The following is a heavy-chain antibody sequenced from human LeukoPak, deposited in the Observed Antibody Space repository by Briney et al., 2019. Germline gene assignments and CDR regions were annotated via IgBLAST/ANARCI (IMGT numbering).Heavy chain of an antibody. Sequence: GGSLRLSCAASGFTFSSYGMHWVRQAPGKGLEWVAVIWYDGSNKYYADSVKGRFTISRDNSKNTLYLQMNSLRAEDTAVYYCARDFNPSAYCSGGSCYSMGYWGQGTLVTVSS. CDR1: GFTFSSYG. J-gene: IGHJ4*02. D-gene: IGHD2-15*01. V-gene: IGHV3-33*08. CDR2: IWYDGSNK. CDR3: ARDFNPSAYCSGGSCYSMGY.